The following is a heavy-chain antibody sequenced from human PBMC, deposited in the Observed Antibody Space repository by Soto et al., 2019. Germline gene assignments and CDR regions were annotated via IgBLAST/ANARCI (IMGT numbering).Heavy chain of an antibody. J-gene: IGHJ3*02. Sequence: QVQLVQSGAEVKKPGSSVKVSCKASGGTFSSDTISWVRQAPGQELECMGRIIPILGIANYAPKFQGRVTITADKSTSTAYMELSSLRSEATAVYYCATDEIAVAGDAFDNWGQRTMVTVSS. CDR3: ATDEIAVAGDAFDN. V-gene: IGHV1-69*08. CDR2: IIPILGIA. D-gene: IGHD6-19*01. CDR1: GGTFSSDT.